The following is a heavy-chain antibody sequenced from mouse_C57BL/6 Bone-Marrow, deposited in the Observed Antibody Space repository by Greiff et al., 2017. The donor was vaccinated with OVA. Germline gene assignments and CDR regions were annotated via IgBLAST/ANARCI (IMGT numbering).Heavy chain of an antibody. J-gene: IGHJ4*01. CDR2: IHPNSGST. D-gene: IGHD1-1*01. Sequence: VKLQQPGAELVKPGASVKLSCKASGYTFTSYWMHWVKQRPGQGLEWIGMIHPNSGSTNYNEKFKSKATLTVDKSSSTAYMQLSSLTSEDSAVYYCASYYYGSSPYYYAMDYWGQGTSVTVSS. V-gene: IGHV1-64*01. CDR1: GYTFTSYW. CDR3: ASYYYGSSPYYYAMDY.